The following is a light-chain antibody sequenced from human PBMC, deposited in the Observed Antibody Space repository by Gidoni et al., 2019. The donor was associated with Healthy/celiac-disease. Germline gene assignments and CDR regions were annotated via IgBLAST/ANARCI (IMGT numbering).Light chain of an antibody. CDR3: QQYNSYPT. Sequence: DIQMTQAPSPLSASVGDRVTITCRASQSISSWLAWYQQKPGKAPKLLIYKASSLESGVPSRFSGSGSGTEFTLTISSLQPDDVATYYCQQYNSYPTFGQGTKVEIK. J-gene: IGKJ1*01. CDR2: KAS. V-gene: IGKV1-5*03. CDR1: QSISSW.